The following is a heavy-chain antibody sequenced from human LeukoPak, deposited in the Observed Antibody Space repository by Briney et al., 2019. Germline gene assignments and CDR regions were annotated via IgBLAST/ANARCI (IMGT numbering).Heavy chain of an antibody. Sequence: PGGSLRLSCAASGFTFSSYAMNWVRQAPGKGLEWVSSISSSNSHIYYADSVKGRFTISRDNAKNSLYLQMNSLRAEDTAVYYCARGFYCTSTSCSTGFDYWGQGAPVTVSS. J-gene: IGHJ4*02. CDR2: ISSSNSHI. CDR1: GFTFSSYA. CDR3: ARGFYCTSTSCSTGFDY. D-gene: IGHD2-2*01. V-gene: IGHV3-21*01.